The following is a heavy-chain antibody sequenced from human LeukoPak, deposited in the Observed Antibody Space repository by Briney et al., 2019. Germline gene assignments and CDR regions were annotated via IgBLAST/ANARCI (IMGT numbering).Heavy chain of an antibody. J-gene: IGHJ6*03. CDR1: GFTVSSNY. CDR2: IYSGGST. Sequence: QPGGSLRLSCAASGFTVSSNYMSWVRPAPGKGLEWVSVIYSGGSTYYADSVKGRFTISRDNSKNTLYLQMNSLRAEDTAVYYCASGSGSYRTPYYYMDVWGTGTTVTVSS. V-gene: IGHV3-53*01. D-gene: IGHD3-10*01. CDR3: ASGSGSYRTPYYYMDV.